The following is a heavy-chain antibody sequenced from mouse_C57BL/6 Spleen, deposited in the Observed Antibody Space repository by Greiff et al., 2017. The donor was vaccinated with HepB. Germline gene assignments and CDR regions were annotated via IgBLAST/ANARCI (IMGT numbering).Heavy chain of an antibody. D-gene: IGHD2-2*01. CDR1: GYTFTSYW. J-gene: IGHJ2*01. V-gene: IGHV1-69*01. CDR2: IDPSDSYT. CDR3: ARRGGDDVRNYFDY. Sequence: QVQLQQPGAELVMPGASVKLSCKASGYTFTSYWMHWVKQRPGQGLEWIGEIDPSDSYTNYNQKFKGKSTLTVDKSSSAAYMQLSSLTSEDSAVYYCARRGGDDVRNYFDYWGQGTTLTVSS.